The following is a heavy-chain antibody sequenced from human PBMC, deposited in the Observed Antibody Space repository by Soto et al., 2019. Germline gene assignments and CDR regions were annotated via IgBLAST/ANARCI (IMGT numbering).Heavy chain of an antibody. D-gene: IGHD6-19*01. Sequence: SETLSLTCTVSSGSISSYYWSWIRQSPGKGLEWIGYIYNSGSTNYNPSLKSRVTISVDTSKNQFSLKLSSVTVADTAVYYCATSIAVAATDAFDIWGQGTMVTVSS. V-gene: IGHV4-59*08. CDR1: SGSISSYY. J-gene: IGHJ3*02. CDR3: ATSIAVAATDAFDI. CDR2: IYNSGST.